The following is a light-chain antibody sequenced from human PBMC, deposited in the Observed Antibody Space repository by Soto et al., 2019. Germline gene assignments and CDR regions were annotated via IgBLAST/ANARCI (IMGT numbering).Light chain of an antibody. V-gene: IGLV2-8*01. CDR3: SSYAASNSLYFV. J-gene: IGLJ3*02. CDR2: EVT. Sequence: QSALTQPPSASGSPGQSVTISCTGTSRDVGGYNYVSWYQQYPGRAPKLMMYEVTKRPSGVPDRFSGSKSGNTASLTVSGLQAEDEADYYCSSYAASNSLYFVFAGGTKLTFL. CDR1: SRDVGGYNY.